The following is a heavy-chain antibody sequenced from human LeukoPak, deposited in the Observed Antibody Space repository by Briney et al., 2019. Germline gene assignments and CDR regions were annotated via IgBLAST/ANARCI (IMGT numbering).Heavy chain of an antibody. J-gene: IGHJ3*02. D-gene: IGHD2-21*02. Sequence: KASQTLSLTCAVSGGSISSGGYSWSWIRQPPGKGLEWIGYIYYSGSTDYNPSLKSRVTIAVDTSKNQFSLKLSSVTAADTAVYYCARVRRDLDAFDIWGQGTMVTVSS. CDR3: ARVRRDLDAFDI. CDR1: GGSISSGGYS. V-gene: IGHV4-30-4*07. CDR2: IYYSGST.